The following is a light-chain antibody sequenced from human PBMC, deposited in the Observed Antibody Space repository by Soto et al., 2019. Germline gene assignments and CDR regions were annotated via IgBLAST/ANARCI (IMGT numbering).Light chain of an antibody. CDR3: QQYNDWPPLT. V-gene: IGKV3-15*01. CDR1: QTISSN. CDR2: GAS. Sequence: EVVMTQSPATLSASPGERATLSCRASQTISSNVAWYQQKPGQAPRLLIYGASTRATGIPARFSGSGSGTEFTLTIRGLQSEDFAVYYCQQYNDWPPLTFGGGTKVEIK. J-gene: IGKJ4*01.